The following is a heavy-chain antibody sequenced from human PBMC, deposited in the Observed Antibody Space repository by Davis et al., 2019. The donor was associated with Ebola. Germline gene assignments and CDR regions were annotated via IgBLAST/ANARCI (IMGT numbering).Heavy chain of an antibody. CDR2: IYSGGST. J-gene: IGHJ4*02. Sequence: PGGSLRLSCAASGFTVSSNYMSWVRQAPGKGLEWVSVIYSGGSTYYADSVGGRFTISRDNSKNTIYLQMNSLRAEDTAVYYCARGDGYNFFDYWGQGILVSVSS. D-gene: IGHD5-24*01. V-gene: IGHV3-66*01. CDR3: ARGDGYNFFDY. CDR1: GFTVSSNY.